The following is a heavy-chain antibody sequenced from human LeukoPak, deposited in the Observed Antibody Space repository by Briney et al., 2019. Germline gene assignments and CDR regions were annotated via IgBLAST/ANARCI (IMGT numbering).Heavy chain of an antibody. CDR2: ISSDGSSA. V-gene: IGHV3-74*01. D-gene: IGHD4-17*01. CDR3: ARAGYGDYADY. J-gene: IGHJ4*02. CDR1: GFTFSRYW. Sequence: GGSLRLSCAASGFTFSRYWMHWVRQAPGKGLVGVSRISSDGSSAHHADSVKGRFTIPRDNAKSTLYLQMNSLRAEDTAVYFCARAGYGDYADYWGQGTLVTVSS.